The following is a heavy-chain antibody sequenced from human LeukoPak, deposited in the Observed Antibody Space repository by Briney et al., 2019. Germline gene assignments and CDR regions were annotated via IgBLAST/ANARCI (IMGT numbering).Heavy chain of an antibody. J-gene: IGHJ4*02. CDR2: ISKDGSDK. CDR3: ARDYWWNYDY. V-gene: IGHV3-30-3*01. Sequence: GGSLRLSCAASGFTFSDYAMHWVRQAPGKGLEWVAVISKDGSDKYYPGSVRGRFTISRDNSKNTIYLQMDSRRAEDTAIYYCARDYWWNYDYWGQGTLVTVSS. D-gene: IGHD1-7*01. CDR1: GFTFSDYA.